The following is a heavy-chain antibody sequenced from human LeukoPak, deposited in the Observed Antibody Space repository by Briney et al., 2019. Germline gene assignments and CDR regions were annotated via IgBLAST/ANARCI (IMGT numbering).Heavy chain of an antibody. CDR2: IHDSGSA. J-gene: IGHJ3*02. CDR3: ARPPTATKWGPFDI. CDR1: GGSISNHY. V-gene: IGHV4-59*11. D-gene: IGHD4-17*01. Sequence: SETLSLTCTVSGGSISNHYWSWIRQPPGKGLESIGYIHDSGSATYNPSLKSRVTISVDTSKNQFSLKLSSVTAADTAVYYCARPPTATKWGPFDIWGQGTMVTVSS.